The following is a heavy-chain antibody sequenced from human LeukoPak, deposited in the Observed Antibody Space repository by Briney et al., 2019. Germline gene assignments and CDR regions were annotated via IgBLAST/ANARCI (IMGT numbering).Heavy chain of an antibody. CDR2: IYYSGST. Sequence: PSETLSLSCTVSGGSISSFYLSWIRQPPGKGLEWIGYIYYSGSTNYNPSLKSRVTISVDTSKNQFSLKLSSVTAADTAVYYCASTWWEPEPCPKALDIWGQGTMVTVSS. CDR1: GGSISSFY. V-gene: IGHV4-59*01. D-gene: IGHD2-15*01. J-gene: IGHJ3*02. CDR3: ASTWWEPEPCPKALDI.